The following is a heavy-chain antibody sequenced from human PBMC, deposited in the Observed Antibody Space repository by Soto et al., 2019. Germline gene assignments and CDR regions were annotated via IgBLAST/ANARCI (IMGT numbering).Heavy chain of an antibody. V-gene: IGHV4-4*07. CDR3: ARAQAHYYGSGHYYYYGMDV. D-gene: IGHD3-10*01. J-gene: IGHJ6*02. CDR2: IYTSGST. Sequence: SETLSLTCTVSGGSISSYYWSWIRQPAGKGLEWIGRIYTSGSTNYNPSLKSRVTMSVDTSKNQFSLKLSSVTAADTAVYYCARAQAHYYGSGHYYYYGMDVWGQGTTVTVSS. CDR1: GGSISSYY.